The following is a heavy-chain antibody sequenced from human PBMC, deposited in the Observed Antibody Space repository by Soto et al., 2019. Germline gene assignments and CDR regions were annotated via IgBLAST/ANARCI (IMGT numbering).Heavy chain of an antibody. V-gene: IGHV3-23*01. D-gene: IGHD3-10*01. CDR1: RFAFSSYA. J-gene: IGHJ5*02. CDR2: IGGSGHST. CDR3: AKGLSGSGAYTWFDP. Sequence: EVQLLESGGGLVQPGGSLRLSCATSRFAFSSYAMSWVRQAPGKGLEWVSAIGGSGHSTFYADSVRGRFTISRDNSKRPVYLQMDSLRAEDTAFYYCAKGLSGSGAYTWFDPWGQGTLVTVSS.